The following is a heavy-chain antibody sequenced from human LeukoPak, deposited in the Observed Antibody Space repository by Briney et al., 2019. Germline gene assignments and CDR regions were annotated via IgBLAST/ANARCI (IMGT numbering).Heavy chain of an antibody. D-gene: IGHD2-21*02. CDR1: GFTFSDYS. V-gene: IGHV3-23*01. CDR3: AMEGDRGVVVAVDFDF. Sequence: GGSLRLSCAASGFTFSDYSMAWVGQAPGKGLEWVSVISGRSGAIFYADSVKGRFTISRDNSKNMLHLQVSSLRAEDTAVYYCAMEGDRGVVVAVDFDFWGQGTVVTVSS. CDR2: ISGRSGAI. J-gene: IGHJ4*02.